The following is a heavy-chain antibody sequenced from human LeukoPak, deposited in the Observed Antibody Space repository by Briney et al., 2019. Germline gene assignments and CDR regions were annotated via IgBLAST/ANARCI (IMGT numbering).Heavy chain of an antibody. CDR3: ARTHTGWSDAFDI. D-gene: IGHD6-19*01. CDR1: GFTFSSYS. V-gene: IGHV3-48*01. Sequence: GGSLRLSCAASGFTFSSYSMNWVRQAPGKGLEWVSYISSSSSTIYYADSVKGRFTISRDNAKNSLYLQMNSLRAEDTAVYYCARTHTGWSDAFDIWGQGTMVTVSS. J-gene: IGHJ3*02. CDR2: ISSSSSTI.